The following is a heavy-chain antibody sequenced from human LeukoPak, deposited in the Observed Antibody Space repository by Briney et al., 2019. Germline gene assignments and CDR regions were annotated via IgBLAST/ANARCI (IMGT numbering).Heavy chain of an antibody. V-gene: IGHV3-7*01. D-gene: IGHD3-10*01. J-gene: IGHJ4*02. CDR1: GFTFGTFW. CDR3: ARDKGGMVPFDY. Sequence: PGGSLRLSCEASGFTFGTFWMSWVRQAPGKGLEWVANIKQGGSEKNYVDSVKGRFTIARDDAKNSLYLQMNSLRAEDTAVYFCARDKGGMVPFDYWGQETLVTVSS. CDR2: IKQGGSEK.